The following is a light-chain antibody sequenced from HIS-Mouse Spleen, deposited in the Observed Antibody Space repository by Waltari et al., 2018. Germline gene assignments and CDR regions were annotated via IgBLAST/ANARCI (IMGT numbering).Light chain of an antibody. CDR1: QSVLYSSNNKNY. V-gene: IGKV4-1*01. Sequence: DIVMTQSPDSLAVSLGERATNNCKSSQSVLYSSNNKNYLAWYQQKPGQPPKLLIYWASTRESGVPDRFSGSGSGTDFTLTISSLQAEDVAVYYCQQYYSTPPFGGGTKVEIK. CDR2: WAS. CDR3: QQYYSTPP. J-gene: IGKJ4*01.